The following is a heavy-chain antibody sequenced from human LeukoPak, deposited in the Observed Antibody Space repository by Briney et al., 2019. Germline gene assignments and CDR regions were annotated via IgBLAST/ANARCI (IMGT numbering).Heavy chain of an antibody. CDR2: IYPGDSDT. D-gene: IGHD4-17*01. CDR3: ARHWDDYGDERLPRGVDY. J-gene: IGHJ4*02. V-gene: IGHV5-51*01. Sequence: GESLKISCKGSGYIFTSYWIGWVRQMPGKGLEWMGIIYPGDSDTRYSPSFQGQVTISADKSISTAYLQWSSLKASDTAMYYCARHWDDYGDERLPRGVDYWGQGTLVTVSS. CDR1: GYIFTSYW.